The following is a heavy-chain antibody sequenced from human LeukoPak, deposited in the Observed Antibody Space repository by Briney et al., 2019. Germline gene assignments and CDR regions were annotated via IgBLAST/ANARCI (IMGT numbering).Heavy chain of an antibody. CDR1: GFTFSSYA. V-gene: IGHV3-30-3*01. D-gene: IGHD6-19*01. CDR2: ISYDGSNK. J-gene: IGHJ4*02. CDR3: ASRLWGSGWDIDY. Sequence: GGSLRLSCAASGFTFSSYAMHWVRQAPGKGLEWVAVISYDGSNKYYADSVKGRFTISRDNSKNTLYLQMNSLRAEDTAVYYCASRLWGSGWDIDYGGQGTLVTVSS.